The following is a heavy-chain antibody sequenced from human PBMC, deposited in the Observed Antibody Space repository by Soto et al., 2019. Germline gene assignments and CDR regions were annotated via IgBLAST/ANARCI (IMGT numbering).Heavy chain of an antibody. V-gene: IGHV6-1*01. CDR2: TYYRSRWYN. Sequence: PSQTLSLTCAISGDSVSGNSAAWNWIRQSPSRGLECLGRTYYRSRWYNYYAVSVKSRITVTPDTSKNQFSLHLNSVTPEDTAVYYCARELPYYVSIDSYLHXWGQVALVTVSX. CDR1: GDSVSGNSAA. CDR3: ARELPYYVSIDSYLHX. D-gene: IGHD3-16*01. J-gene: IGHJ4*02.